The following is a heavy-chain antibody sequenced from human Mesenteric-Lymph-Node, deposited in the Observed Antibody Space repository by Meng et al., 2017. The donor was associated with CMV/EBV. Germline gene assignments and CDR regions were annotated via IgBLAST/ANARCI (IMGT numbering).Heavy chain of an antibody. CDR1: GFTFSSYY. V-gene: IGHV1-46*01. Sequence: ASVKVSCKTSGFTFSSYYMDWLRQAPGQGLEWMAMINPSGDGAKYAQKFQGRVTMTRDTSTSTLYMELSSLRSEDTAVYYCATRRGYSSSWSNYYGMDVWGQGTTVTVSS. CDR3: ATRRGYSSSWSNYYGMDV. J-gene: IGHJ6*02. D-gene: IGHD6-13*01. CDR2: INPSGDGA.